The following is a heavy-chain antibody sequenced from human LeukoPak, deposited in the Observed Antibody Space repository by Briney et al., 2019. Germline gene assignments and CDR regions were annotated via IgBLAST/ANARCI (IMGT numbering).Heavy chain of an antibody. J-gene: IGHJ4*02. V-gene: IGHV4-59*01. D-gene: IGHD4-17*01. Sequence: PSETLSLTCTVSGGSISSYYWSWIRQPPGKGLEWIGYIYYSGSTNYNPSLRSRVTISVDTSKNQFSLKLSSVTAADTAVYYCASGRDGDYRSFDYWGQGTLVTVSS. CDR1: GGSISSYY. CDR2: IYYSGST. CDR3: ASGRDGDYRSFDY.